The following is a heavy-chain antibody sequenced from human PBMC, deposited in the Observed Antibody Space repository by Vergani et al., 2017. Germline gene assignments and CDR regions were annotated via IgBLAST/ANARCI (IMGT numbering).Heavy chain of an antibody. D-gene: IGHD5-24*01. CDR1: GGSISSSSYY. CDR2: IYYSGST. J-gene: IGHJ5*02. CDR3: AVRDGYNQKGRWFDP. V-gene: IGHV4-39*01. Sequence: QLQLQESGPGLVKPSETLSLTCTVSGGSISSSSYYWGWIRQPPGKGLEWIGSIYYSGSTYYNPSLKSRVTISVDTSKNQFSLKLSSVTAADTAVYYCAVRDGYNQKGRWFDPWGQGTLVTVSS.